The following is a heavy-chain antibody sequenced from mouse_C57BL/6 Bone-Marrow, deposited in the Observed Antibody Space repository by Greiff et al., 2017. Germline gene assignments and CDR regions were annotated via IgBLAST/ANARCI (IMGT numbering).Heavy chain of an antibody. J-gene: IGHJ4*01. CDR1: GFNIKDDD. CDR3: TTGGYDCYAMDY. CDR2: IDPETGDT. Sequence: EVQLQQSGAELVRPGASVMLSCTASGFNIKDDDMHWVKQRPGPGLAWIGWIDPETGDTAYASKFQGKATITADTSSITAYLQLSRLTCKDTAVYCCTTGGYDCYAMDYWGQGTSVTVSS. D-gene: IGHD2-2*01. V-gene: IGHV14-4*01.